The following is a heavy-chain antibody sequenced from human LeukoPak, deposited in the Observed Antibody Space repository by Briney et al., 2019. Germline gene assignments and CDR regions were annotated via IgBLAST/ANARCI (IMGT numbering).Heavy chain of an antibody. CDR3: AELGITMIGGV. Sequence: PGGALRLSCAASGFTFSSYEMNWVRQAPGKGLGWVSYFSSSGSNIYCAAAVKGRFTISRDNAKNSLYLQMNSLRAEDTAVYYCAELGITMIGGVWGKGTTVTISS. D-gene: IGHD3-10*02. CDR1: GFTFSSYE. CDR2: FSSSGSNI. J-gene: IGHJ6*04. V-gene: IGHV3-48*03.